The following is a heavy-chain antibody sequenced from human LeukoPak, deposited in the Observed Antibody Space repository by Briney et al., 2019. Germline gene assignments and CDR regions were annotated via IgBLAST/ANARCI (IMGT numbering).Heavy chain of an antibody. V-gene: IGHV1-69*05. J-gene: IGHJ6*03. CDR3: ARERPDFDFWSGYRYYYYYYIDV. Sequence: SVKVSCKASVGTFSSYAISWVRQAPGQGLEWMGGIIAIFGTANYAQKFQGRVTITTDESTSTAYMELSSLRSEDTAVYYCARERPDFDFWSGYRYYYYYYIDVWGKGTTVTVSS. D-gene: IGHD3-3*01. CDR1: VGTFSSYA. CDR2: IIAIFGTA.